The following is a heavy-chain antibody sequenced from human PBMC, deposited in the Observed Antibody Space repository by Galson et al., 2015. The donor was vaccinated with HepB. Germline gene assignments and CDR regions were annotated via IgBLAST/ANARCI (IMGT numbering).Heavy chain of an antibody. D-gene: IGHD4-17*01. CDR2: IIPIFGTA. J-gene: IGHJ6*02. CDR3: ARSYGDHYYYGMDV. CDR1: GGTFSSYA. V-gene: IGHV1-69*06. Sequence: SVKVSCKASGGTFSSYAISWVRQAPGQGLEWMGGIIPIFGTANYAQKFQGRVTITADKSTSTAYMELSSLRSEDTAVYYCARSYGDHYYYGMDVWGQGTTVTVSS.